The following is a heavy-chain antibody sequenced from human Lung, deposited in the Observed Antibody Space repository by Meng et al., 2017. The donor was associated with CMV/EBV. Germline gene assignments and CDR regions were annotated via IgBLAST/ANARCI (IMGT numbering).Heavy chain of an antibody. D-gene: IGHD1-26*01. V-gene: IGHV3-74*01. CDR2: TNEDGTIT. CDR3: TRDIGEVGAY. J-gene: IGHJ4*02. CDR1: GFSFSRYW. Sequence: GESPKIPCAASGFSFSRYWMHWVRQVPGKGLVWVSRTNEDGTITNYADSVKGRFTISRDNAKNTMYLQMNSLKVEDTAIYYWTRDIGEVGAYWGQGTLVTVSS.